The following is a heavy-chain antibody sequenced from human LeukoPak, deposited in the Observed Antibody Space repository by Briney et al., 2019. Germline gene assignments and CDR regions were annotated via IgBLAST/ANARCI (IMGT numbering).Heavy chain of an antibody. CDR2: INPNSGGT. Sequence: ASVKVSCKDSGYTFTGYYMHWVRQAPGPGLEWMGRINPNSGGTNYAQKFQGRVTMTRDTSISTAYMELSRLRSDDTAVYYCAIVDTAIFSFDYWGQGTLVTVSS. J-gene: IGHJ4*02. CDR1: GYTFTGYY. D-gene: IGHD5-18*01. V-gene: IGHV1-2*06. CDR3: AIVDTAIFSFDY.